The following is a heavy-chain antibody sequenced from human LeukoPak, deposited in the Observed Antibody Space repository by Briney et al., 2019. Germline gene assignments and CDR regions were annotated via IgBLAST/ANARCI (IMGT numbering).Heavy chain of an antibody. CDR2: IKSESDGGTT. CDR1: GITISSAW. Sequence: GGSLRLSCEASGITISSAWMSWVRQPPGKGLEYVGRIKSESDGGTTDHAAPVKGRFTISRDDSKNTLYLQMNSLTIEDTAVYYCTTPPDWGQGTLVNVSP. V-gene: IGHV3-15*01. J-gene: IGHJ4*02. CDR3: TTPPD.